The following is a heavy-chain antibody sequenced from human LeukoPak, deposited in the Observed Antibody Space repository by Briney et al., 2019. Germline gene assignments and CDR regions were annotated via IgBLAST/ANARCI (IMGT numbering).Heavy chain of an antibody. CDR3: ARDRNSSSFSAMDAFDI. J-gene: IGHJ3*02. CDR2: INPSGGST. CDR1: GYTFTSYY. V-gene: IGHV1-46*01. Sequence: ASVKVSCEASGYTFTSYYMHWVRQAPGQGLEWMGIINPSGGSTSYAQKFQGRVTMTRDTSTSTVYMELSSLRSEDTAVYYCARDRNSSSFSAMDAFDIWGQGTMVTVSS. D-gene: IGHD6-6*01.